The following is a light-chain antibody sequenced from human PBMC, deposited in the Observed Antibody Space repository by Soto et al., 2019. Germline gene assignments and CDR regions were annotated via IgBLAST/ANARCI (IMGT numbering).Light chain of an antibody. V-gene: IGLV2-23*01. Sequence: QSALTQPASVSGSPGQSITISCTGTNVGVVSYDGVYWYQHHPGEAPKLVIYEGNKRPSGVSNRFSGPKSGNMASLTISGLQAEDEADYYCCSYAYTNNWVFGGGTKVTVL. CDR3: CSYAYTNNWV. CDR1: NVGVVSYDG. J-gene: IGLJ3*02. CDR2: EGN.